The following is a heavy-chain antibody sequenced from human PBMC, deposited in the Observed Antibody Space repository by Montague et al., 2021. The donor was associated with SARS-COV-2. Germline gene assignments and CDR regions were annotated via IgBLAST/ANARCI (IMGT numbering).Heavy chain of an antibody. J-gene: IGHJ4*02. D-gene: IGHD3-3*01. V-gene: IGHV4-59*01. CDR2: FSNNGDT. CDR1: GDSISHYY. Sequence: SETLSLTCTVSGDSISHYYWGWIRQPPGRGLEWIAHFSNNGDTRYSPSLKSRVTISTDTSKNQFSLMMASVTAADTAVYFCARVPPYYGFDSWGQGTLVTVSS. CDR3: ARVPPYYGFDS.